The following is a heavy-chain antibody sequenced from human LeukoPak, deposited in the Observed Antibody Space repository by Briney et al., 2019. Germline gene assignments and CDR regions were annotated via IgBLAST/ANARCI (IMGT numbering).Heavy chain of an antibody. D-gene: IGHD3-9*01. CDR3: ARDSGGILTGYYYFDY. CDR1: GFTFSSYW. J-gene: IGHJ4*02. Sequence: GGSLRLSCAASGFTFSSYWMHWVRQAPGKGLVWVARINSDGSSTSYADSVKGRFTISRDNAKNTLYLQMNSLRAEDTAVYYCARDSGGILTGYYYFDYWGQGTLVTVSS. CDR2: INSDGSST. V-gene: IGHV3-74*01.